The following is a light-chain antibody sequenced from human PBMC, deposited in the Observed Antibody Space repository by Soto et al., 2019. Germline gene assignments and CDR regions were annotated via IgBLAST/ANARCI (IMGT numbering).Light chain of an antibody. CDR2: GAS. J-gene: IGKJ3*01. V-gene: IGKV3-20*01. CDR3: QHYGTSPPFT. CDR1: QSISSSY. Sequence: EIVLTQSPGTLSLSPGARATLSCRTSQSISSSYLAWYQQKPGQAPRLLMYGASSRATGIPDRSSGSGAGTDFTLTISRLEPEDFAVYYCQHYGTSPPFTFGPGTKVEIK.